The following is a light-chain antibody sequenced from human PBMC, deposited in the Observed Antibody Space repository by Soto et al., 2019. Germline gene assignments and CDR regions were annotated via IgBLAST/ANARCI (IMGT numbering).Light chain of an antibody. V-gene: IGLV2-14*01. CDR3: SSYTSCRTNGYV. CDR2: DVS. CDR1: SIDVGGYNY. Sequence: QSALTQPASVSGSPGQSITISCTGTSIDVGGYNYVSWYQQHPGKAPKLMIYDVSNRPSGVSKRFSGSKSGNTASLTISGLEAEDEADYYCSSYTSCRTNGYVFGTRTKVTVL. J-gene: IGLJ1*01.